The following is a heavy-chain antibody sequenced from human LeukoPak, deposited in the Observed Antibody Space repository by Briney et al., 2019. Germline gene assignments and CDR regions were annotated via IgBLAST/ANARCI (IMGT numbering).Heavy chain of an antibody. CDR3: PRSSRRVYYYDRMAQPPPLGY. Sequence: VKDSFKASVYTFTCYYMHGVRQAPGQGLEGMGWVNPNSCGTNYAQRFQGRVTMTSDRSISTADVELSKLRSDDRAGYYLPRSSRRVYYYDRMAQPPPLGYWGQGTLVTVSS. CDR2: VNPNSCGT. V-gene: IGHV1-2*02. CDR1: VYTFTCYY. D-gene: IGHD3-22*01. J-gene: IGHJ4*02.